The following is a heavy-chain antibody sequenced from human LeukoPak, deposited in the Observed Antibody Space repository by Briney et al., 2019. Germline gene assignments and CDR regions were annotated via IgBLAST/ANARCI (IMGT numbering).Heavy chain of an antibody. CDR2: IKQDGSEK. CDR3: ARDPYVSNFDY. V-gene: IGHV3-7*03. J-gene: IGHJ4*02. Sequence: GGSLRLSCAASGFTFSSYWMSWVRRAPGKGLEWVANIKQDGSEKYYVDSVKGRFTISRDNAKNSLYLQMNSLRAEDTAVYYCARDPYVSNFDYWGQGTLVTVSS. CDR1: GFTFSSYW. D-gene: IGHD3-10*02.